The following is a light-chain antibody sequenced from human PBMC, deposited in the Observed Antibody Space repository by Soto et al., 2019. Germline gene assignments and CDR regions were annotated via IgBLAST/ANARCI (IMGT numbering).Light chain of an antibody. V-gene: IGKV1-9*01. J-gene: IGKJ4*01. CDR1: QGLSRY. CDR3: QQYNNWPLLT. Sequence: IQLTHSPSSLSSSVGDRVTITVRAGQGLSRYLAWFQQKPGKAPKLLIYAASTLQSGVPSRFSGSGSGTEFTLIISSLQSEDFAVYYCQQYNNWPLLTFGGGTKVDI. CDR2: AAS.